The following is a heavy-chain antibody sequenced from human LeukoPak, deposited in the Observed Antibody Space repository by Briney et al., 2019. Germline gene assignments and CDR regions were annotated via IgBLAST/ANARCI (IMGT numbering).Heavy chain of an antibody. Sequence: SETLSLTCAVYGGSFSGYYWSWIRQPPGKGLEWIGEINHSGSTNYNPSLKSRVTISVDASKNQFSLKLSSVTAADTAVYYCAGLGGDYGDRKIDYWGQGTLVTVSP. CDR3: AGLGGDYGDRKIDY. V-gene: IGHV4-34*01. CDR1: GGSFSGYY. CDR2: INHSGST. D-gene: IGHD4-17*01. J-gene: IGHJ4*02.